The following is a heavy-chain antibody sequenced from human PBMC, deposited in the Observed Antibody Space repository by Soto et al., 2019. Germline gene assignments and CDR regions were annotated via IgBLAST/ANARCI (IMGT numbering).Heavy chain of an antibody. J-gene: IGHJ4*02. CDR3: ASRGSALLTGYPLDY. Sequence: QVQLVQSGAEVKKPGSSVKVSCKASGGTFSSYTISWVRQAPGQGLEWMGRIIPILGIANYAQKFQGRVTITADKSTSTASMELSSLRSEDTAVYYCASRGSALLTGYPLDYWGQGTLLPVSS. CDR2: IIPILGIA. V-gene: IGHV1-69*02. CDR1: GGTFSSYT. D-gene: IGHD3-9*01.